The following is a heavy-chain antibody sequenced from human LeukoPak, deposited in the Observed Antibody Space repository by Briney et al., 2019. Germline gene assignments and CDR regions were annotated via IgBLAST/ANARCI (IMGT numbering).Heavy chain of an antibody. CDR2: LSYSGST. J-gene: IGHJ4*02. Sequence: ASETLSLTCTVSGGSISSSSYYWGWIRQPPGKGLEWIGSLSYSGSTYYNPSLKSRVTISVDTSKNQFSLKLSSVTAADTAVYYCATWIQLWSFDYWGQGTLVTVSS. V-gene: IGHV4-39*07. CDR3: ATWIQLWSFDY. D-gene: IGHD5-18*01. CDR1: GGSISSSSYY.